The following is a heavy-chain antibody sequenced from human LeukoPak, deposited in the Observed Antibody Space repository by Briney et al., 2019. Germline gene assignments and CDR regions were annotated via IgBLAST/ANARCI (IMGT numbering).Heavy chain of an antibody. V-gene: IGHV4-30-4*01. Sequence: SQTLSLTCTVSGGSTRSGDYYWSWIRQPPGKGLEWIGYIYYSGSTYYSPSLKSRVTISVDTSKNQFSLKLSSVTAADTAVYYCARGDDSSGYSPFDYWGQGTLVTVSS. D-gene: IGHD3-22*01. J-gene: IGHJ4*02. CDR2: IYYSGST. CDR1: GGSTRSGDYY. CDR3: ARGDDSSGYSPFDY.